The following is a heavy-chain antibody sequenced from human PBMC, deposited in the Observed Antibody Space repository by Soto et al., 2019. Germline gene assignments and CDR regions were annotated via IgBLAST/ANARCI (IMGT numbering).Heavy chain of an antibody. CDR1: GGSINSNNW. J-gene: IGHJ4*02. CDR3: AFPATNDFDY. CDR2: VYHSGST. V-gene: IGHV4-4*02. D-gene: IGHD4-4*01. Sequence: SETLSLTCAVSGGSINSNNWWSWVRQPPGKGLEWIGEVYHSGSTNYNPSLKSRVAISMDQSKNLFSLTLSSVTAADTAVYYCAFPATNDFDYWGQGSLVTVSS.